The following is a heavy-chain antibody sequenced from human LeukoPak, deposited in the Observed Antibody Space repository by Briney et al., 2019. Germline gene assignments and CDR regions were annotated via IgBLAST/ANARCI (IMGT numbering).Heavy chain of an antibody. V-gene: IGHV3-21*01. CDR2: ISSSSSYI. Sequence: GGSLRLSCAASGFTFSSYSMNWDRQAPGKGLEWVSSISSSSSYIYYADSVKGRFTISRDNAKNSLYLQMNSLRAEDTAVYYCARAVVTLDDHWGQGTLVTVSS. CDR3: ARAVVTLDDH. J-gene: IGHJ4*02. CDR1: GFTFSSYS. D-gene: IGHD4-23*01.